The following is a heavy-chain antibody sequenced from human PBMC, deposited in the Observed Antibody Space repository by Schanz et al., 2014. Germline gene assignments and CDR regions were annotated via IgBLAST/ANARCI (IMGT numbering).Heavy chain of an antibody. V-gene: IGHV3-48*01. J-gene: IGHJ4*02. CDR3: ARGGPAYYFDD. Sequence: EVQLLESGGGLVQPGGSLRLSCLASGFAFSSYGMNWLRQAPGKGLEWISYITYNGGTIYYADSVKGRFTISRDNAKNTVYIQMNSLRVEDTAVYYCARGGPAYYFDDWGQGTLVTVSS. CDR2: ITYNGGTI. CDR1: GFAFSSYG.